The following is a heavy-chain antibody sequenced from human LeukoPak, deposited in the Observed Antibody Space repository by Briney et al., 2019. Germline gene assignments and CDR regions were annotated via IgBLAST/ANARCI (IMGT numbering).Heavy chain of an antibody. D-gene: IGHD1-7*01. V-gene: IGHV3-23*01. Sequence: GGSLRLSCAASGFTFSTFAMSWVRQDPGRGLEWVSSITGAGSTTYYPESVKGRITISRDNSKNTLYLQMNSLRVEDTAVYFCVRDRNYFEALQRSYWGQGTLVTVSS. CDR2: ITGAGSTT. CDR1: GFTFSTFA. CDR3: VRDRNYFEALQRSY. J-gene: IGHJ4*02.